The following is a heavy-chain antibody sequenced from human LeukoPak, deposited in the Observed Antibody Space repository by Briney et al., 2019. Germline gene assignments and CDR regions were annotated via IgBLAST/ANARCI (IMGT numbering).Heavy chain of an antibody. V-gene: IGHV3-74*01. J-gene: IGHJ4*02. CDR2: ISGDGSST. CDR1: GFTFSSYW. Sequence: GGSLRLSCAASGFTFSSYWMSWVRQAPGKGLVWVSRISGDGSSTDYADSVKGRFTISRDNAKNTLYLQMNSLRAEDTAVYYCARTSPFDYWGQGALVTVSS. CDR3: ARTSPFDY.